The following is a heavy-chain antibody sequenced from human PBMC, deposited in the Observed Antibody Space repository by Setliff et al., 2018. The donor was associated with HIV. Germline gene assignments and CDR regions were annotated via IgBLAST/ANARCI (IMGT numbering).Heavy chain of an antibody. CDR1: GYSISSGFY. CDR3: ARRTIWGDAFDI. V-gene: IGHV4-38-2*02. D-gene: IGHD3-16*01. J-gene: IGHJ3*02. CDR2: IFHSGNT. Sequence: SETLSLTCNVSGYSISSGFYWGWIRQPPGKGLEWIGNIFHSGNTDQNPSLKSRVTMSVEPSENQFPLRLHSVTAADTAVYYCARRTIWGDAFDIWGRGTMVTVSS.